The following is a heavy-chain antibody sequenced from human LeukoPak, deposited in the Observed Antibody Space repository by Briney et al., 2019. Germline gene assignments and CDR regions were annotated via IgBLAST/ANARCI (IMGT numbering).Heavy chain of an antibody. CDR1: GFIFNTYS. J-gene: IGHJ5*02. CDR3: AREPLRGGWFDP. V-gene: IGHV3-21*06. D-gene: IGHD1-14*01. Sequence: GGSLRLSCAASGFIFNTYSMKWVRQAPGKGLEWVSSISGNSDYIFYADSVKGRFTISRDNDKNLVSLQMNSLRADDTAVYYCAREPLRGGWFDPWGQGAQVTVSS. CDR2: ISGNSDYI.